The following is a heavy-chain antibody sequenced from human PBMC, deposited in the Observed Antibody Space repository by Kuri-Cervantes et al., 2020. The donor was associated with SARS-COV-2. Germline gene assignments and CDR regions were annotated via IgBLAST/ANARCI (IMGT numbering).Heavy chain of an antibody. D-gene: IGHD3-3*01. V-gene: IGHV3-21*01. CDR3: ARDQDDFWSGYRLTFDY. J-gene: IGHJ4*02. CDR2: ISSSSSYI. CDR1: GFTFSSYI. Sequence: GGSLRLSCAASGFTFSSYIMNWVRQAPGKGLEWVSSISSSSSYIYYADSVKGRFTISRDNAKNSLYLQMNSLRAEDTAVYYCARDQDDFWSGYRLTFDYWGQGTLVTVSS.